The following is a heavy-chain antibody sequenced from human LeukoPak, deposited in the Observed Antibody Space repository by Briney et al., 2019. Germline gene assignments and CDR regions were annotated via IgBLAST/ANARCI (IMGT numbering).Heavy chain of an antibody. CDR3: ARVSSSWYYFDY. J-gene: IGHJ4*02. D-gene: IGHD6-13*01. CDR1: GGSISSGDYY. V-gene: IGHV4-31*03. Sequence: SQTLSLTCTVSGGSISSGDYYWSWIRQHPGKGLEWIGYIYYSGSTYYNPSLKSRVTISVDTSKNQFSLKLSSVTAADTAVYYCARVSSSWYYFDYWGQGTLVTVSS. CDR2: IYYSGST.